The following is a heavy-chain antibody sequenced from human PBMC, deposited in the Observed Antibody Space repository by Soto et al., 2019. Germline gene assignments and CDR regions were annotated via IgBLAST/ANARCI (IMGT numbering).Heavy chain of an antibody. CDR2: ISSSSSTI. CDR3: ARGTIFGVVNPTYYFDY. V-gene: IGHV3-48*01. CDR1: GFTFSSYS. D-gene: IGHD3-3*01. J-gene: IGHJ4*02. Sequence: GGSLRLSCAASGFTFSSYSMNWVRQAPGKGLEWVSYISSSSSTIYYADSVKGRFTISRDNAKNSLYLQMNSLRAEDTAVYYCARGTIFGVVNPTYYFDYWGQGTLVTVSS.